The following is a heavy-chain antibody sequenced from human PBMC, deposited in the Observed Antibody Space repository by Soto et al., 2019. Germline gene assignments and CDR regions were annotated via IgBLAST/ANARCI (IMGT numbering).Heavy chain of an antibody. J-gene: IGHJ6*02. V-gene: IGHV3-33*01. CDR2: IWFDGSKQ. CDR1: GLRFSSYG. CDR3: ARELLYGSGSRDFHYYGMDV. Sequence: GGSLSLSCAASGLRFSSYGIHWVRQAPGKGLQWVAVIWFDGSKQYYADSVKGRFNISRDNSKNTVYLQMNSLRADDTAVYYCARELLYGSGSRDFHYYGMDVWGQGTTVTVSS. D-gene: IGHD3-10*01.